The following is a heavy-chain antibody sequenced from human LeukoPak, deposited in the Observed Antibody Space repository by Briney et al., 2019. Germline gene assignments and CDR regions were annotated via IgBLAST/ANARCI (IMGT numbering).Heavy chain of an antibody. D-gene: IGHD6-6*01. J-gene: IGHJ4*02. V-gene: IGHV1-18*01. CDR3: ARSLADSSSPPFDY. CDR2: ISAYNGNT. Sequence: ASVKVSCKASGYTFTSYGISWVRQAPGQGREWMGWISAYNGNTNYAQKLQGRVTMTTDTSTSTAYMELRSLRSDDTAVYYCARSLADSSSPPFDYWGQGTLVTVSS. CDR1: GYTFTSYG.